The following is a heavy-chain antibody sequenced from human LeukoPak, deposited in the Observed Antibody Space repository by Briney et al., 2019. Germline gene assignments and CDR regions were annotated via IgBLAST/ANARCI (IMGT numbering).Heavy chain of an antibody. CDR3: ARGPSNYDFWSGYYANWFDP. V-gene: IGHV4-34*01. D-gene: IGHD3-3*01. J-gene: IGHJ5*02. CDR1: GGSFSGHY. CDR2: INHSGST. Sequence: SETLSLTCAVYGGSFSGHYWSWIRQPPGKGLEWIGEINHSGSTNYNPSLKSRVTISVDTSKNQFSLKLSSVTAADTAVYYCARGPSNYDFWSGYYANWFDPWGQGTLVTVSS.